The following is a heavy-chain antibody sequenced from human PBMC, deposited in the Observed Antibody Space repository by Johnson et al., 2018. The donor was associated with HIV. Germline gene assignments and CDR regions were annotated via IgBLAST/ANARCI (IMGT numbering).Heavy chain of an antibody. CDR3: ARGPIADDAFDI. Sequence: VQLVESGGGLIQPGGSLRLSCAVSGFTFDDYAMHWVRQAPGKGLEWVAVTSNDGTNTYYADSVKGRFTISRDNSKNTLYLQMNSLRAEDTAVYYCARGPIADDAFDIWGQGTMVTVSS. D-gene: IGHD3-16*02. J-gene: IGHJ3*02. V-gene: IGHV3-30*03. CDR2: TSNDGTNT. CDR1: GFTFDDYA.